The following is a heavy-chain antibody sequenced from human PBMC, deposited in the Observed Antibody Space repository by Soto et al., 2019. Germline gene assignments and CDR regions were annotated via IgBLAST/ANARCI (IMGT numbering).Heavy chain of an antibody. D-gene: IGHD3-3*01. CDR2: ISAYNGNT. J-gene: IGHJ4*01. CDR1: GCTFTSYG. Sequence: ASVKVSCKASGCTFTSYGISWVRQAPGQGLEWMGWISAYNGNTNYAQKLQGRVTMTPDTSTSTVYMELRSLRSDDTAVYYGARCCGTSRYYDFWSGANSDAFDHWGHGTMVTVSS. V-gene: IGHV1-18*04. CDR3: ARCCGTSRYYDFWSGANSDAFDH.